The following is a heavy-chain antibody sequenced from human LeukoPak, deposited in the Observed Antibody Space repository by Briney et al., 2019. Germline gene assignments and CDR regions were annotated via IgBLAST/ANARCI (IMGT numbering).Heavy chain of an antibody. CDR1: GGSISSYY. J-gene: IGHJ4*02. CDR2: IYYSGST. CDR3: ARQEYSSSSFDY. V-gene: IGHV4-59*04. Sequence: SETLSLTCTVSGGSISSYYWSWIRQPPGKGLEWIGNIYYSGSTYYNPSLKSRVTISVDTSKNQFSLKLSSVPAADTAVYYCARQEYSSSSFDYWGQGTLVTVSS. D-gene: IGHD6-6*01.